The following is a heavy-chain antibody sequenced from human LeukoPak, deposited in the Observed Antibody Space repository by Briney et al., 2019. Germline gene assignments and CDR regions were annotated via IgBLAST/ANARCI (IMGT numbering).Heavy chain of an antibody. CDR3: AREGYSGYDGGYY. CDR2: ISYDGSNK. D-gene: IGHD5-12*01. CDR1: GFTFSSYA. Sequence: GGSLRLSCAASGFTFSSYAMHWVRQAPGKGLEWVAVISYDGSNKYYADSVKGRFTISRDNSKNTLYLLMNSLRAEDTAVYYCAREGYSGYDGGYYWGQGTLVTVSS. J-gene: IGHJ4*02. V-gene: IGHV3-30-3*01.